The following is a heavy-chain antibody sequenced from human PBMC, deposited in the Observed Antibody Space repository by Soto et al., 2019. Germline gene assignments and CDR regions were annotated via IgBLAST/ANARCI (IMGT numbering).Heavy chain of an antibody. Sequence: WWSLRLSCSASVFSFSAAAMHWFRQASGRGLEWIGRIRSKTNNYATIYSASVKGRFTISRDNSKSTLYLHMSSLRVEDTAVYYCAKYRWGATTVTQINWGQGTLVTVSS. CDR2: IRSKTNNYAT. CDR1: VFSFSAAA. J-gene: IGHJ4*02. V-gene: IGHV3-73*01. CDR3: AKYRWGATTVTQIN. D-gene: IGHD4-4*01.